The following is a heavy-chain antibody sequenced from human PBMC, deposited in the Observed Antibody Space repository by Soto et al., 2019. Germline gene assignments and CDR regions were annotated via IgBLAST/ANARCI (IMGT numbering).Heavy chain of an antibody. CDR1: GFTFSSYG. CDR3: AKDGAPLVPAATYFDY. CDR2: ISYDGSNK. V-gene: IGHV3-30*18. Sequence: GGSLRLSCAASGFTFSSYGMHWVRQAPGKGLEWVAVISYDGSNKYYADSVKGRFTISRDNSKNTLYLQMNSLRAEDTAVYYCAKDGAPLVPAATYFDYWGQGTLVTVS. J-gene: IGHJ4*02. D-gene: IGHD2-2*01.